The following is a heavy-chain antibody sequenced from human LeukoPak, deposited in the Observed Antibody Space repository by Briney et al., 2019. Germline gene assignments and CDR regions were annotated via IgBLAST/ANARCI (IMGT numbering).Heavy chain of an antibody. CDR3: EKDPLGFCSGYRYFDY. D-gene: IGHD3-3*01. V-gene: IGHV3-23*01. CDR2: ISGSGGST. J-gene: IGHJ4*02. Sequence: PGGSLRLSCAASGFTFSSYAMSWVRQAPGKGLGGVSAISGSGGSTYYADSVKGRFTISRDNSKNTLYLQMNSLRAEDTAVYDCEKDPLGFCSGYRYFDYWGKGTLVTVSS. CDR1: GFTFSSYA.